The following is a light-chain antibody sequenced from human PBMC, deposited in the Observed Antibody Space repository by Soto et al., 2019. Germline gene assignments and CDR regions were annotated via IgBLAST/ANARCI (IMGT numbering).Light chain of an antibody. Sequence: EIVLTQSPGTLSLSPGERATLSCRASQSISSSYLAWYQQRPGQAPRLLIYAASRRATGLPDRFSGSGSGTDFTLTISRVEPEDFAVFYCQQYDSSPFTFGPGTTVDI. V-gene: IGKV3-20*01. CDR3: QQYDSSPFT. CDR2: AAS. CDR1: QSISSSY. J-gene: IGKJ3*01.